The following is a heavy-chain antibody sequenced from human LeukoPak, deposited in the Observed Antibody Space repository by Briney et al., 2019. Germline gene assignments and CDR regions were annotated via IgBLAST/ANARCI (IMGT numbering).Heavy chain of an antibody. J-gene: IGHJ5*02. CDR2: IKQDGSEK. V-gene: IGHV3-7*02. CDR1: GFTFSRYC. CDR3: AGGFYSGSFDP. D-gene: IGHD1-26*01. Sequence: GGSLRLSCAASGFTFSRYCMAWVRQAPGKGLEWVANIKQDGSEKYYVDSVKGRFTISRENAKNSLFLQMNSLRAEDTAVYYCAGGFYSGSFDPWGQGTLVTVSS.